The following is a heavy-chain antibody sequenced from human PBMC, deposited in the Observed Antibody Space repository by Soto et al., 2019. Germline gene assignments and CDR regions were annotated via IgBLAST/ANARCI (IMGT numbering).Heavy chain of an antibody. Sequence: DVQLLESGGGLVQPGGSLTLSCAASRFIFSDYAMNWVRQAPGKGLEWVSSIGGGNTDRYYADSVKGRFIISRDNSKNTIYLQMKSQRDDDTAVYYCAKDAVSYNGKWDWFDSWGQGTLVTVSS. V-gene: IGHV3-23*01. CDR1: RFIFSDYA. CDR3: AKDAVSYNGKWDWFDS. D-gene: IGHD1-26*01. J-gene: IGHJ5*01. CDR2: IGGGNTDR.